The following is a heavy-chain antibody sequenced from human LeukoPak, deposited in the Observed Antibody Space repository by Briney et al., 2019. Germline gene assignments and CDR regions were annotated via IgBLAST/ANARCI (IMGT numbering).Heavy chain of an antibody. CDR3: AKQLGYCSDGSCYLPY. CDR2: ISTSGDFT. V-gene: IGHV3-23*01. Sequence: GGSLRLSCATSGFTFSSYAMNWVRQAPGKGLECVSFISTSGDFTYYADSVQGRFTISRDNSKSTLCLQMNSLRAEDTAVYYCAKQLGYCSDGSCYLPYWGQGTLVTVSS. CDR1: GFTFSSYA. J-gene: IGHJ4*02. D-gene: IGHD2-15*01.